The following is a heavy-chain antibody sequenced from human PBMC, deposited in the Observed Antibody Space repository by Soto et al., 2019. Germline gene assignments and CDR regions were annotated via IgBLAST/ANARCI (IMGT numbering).Heavy chain of an antibody. Sequence: SETLSLTCAVSGVSISSGGYSCNWIRQPPGKGLEWIGYIYHSGSTYYNPSLKSRVTISVDRSKNQFSLKLSSVTAADTAVYYCARGMTTVTTFDYWGQGTLVTVS. CDR3: ARGMTTVTTFDY. CDR1: GVSISSGGYS. CDR2: IYHSGST. D-gene: IGHD4-17*01. V-gene: IGHV4-30-2*01. J-gene: IGHJ4*02.